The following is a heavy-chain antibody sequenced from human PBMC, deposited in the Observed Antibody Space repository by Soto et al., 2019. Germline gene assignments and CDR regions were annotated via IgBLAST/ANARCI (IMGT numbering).Heavy chain of an antibody. CDR1: GYTFTSYA. V-gene: IGHV1-3*01. CDR2: INAGNGNT. J-gene: IGHJ4*02. CDR3: ARDLEEAYGRPFDY. Sequence: GASVKVSCKASGYTFTSYAMHWVRQAPGQRLEWMGWINAGNGNTKYSQKFQGRVTITRDTSASTAYMELSSLRSEDTAVYYCARDLEEAYGRPFDYWGQGTLVTVSS. D-gene: IGHD2-21*01.